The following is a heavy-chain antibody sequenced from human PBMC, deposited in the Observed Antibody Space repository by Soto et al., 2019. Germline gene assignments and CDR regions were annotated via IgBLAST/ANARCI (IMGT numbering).Heavy chain of an antibody. CDR1: GYTFTSYD. J-gene: IGHJ4*02. CDR3: ARERYGDYETERPFDY. D-gene: IGHD4-17*01. Sequence: ASVKVSCKASGYTFTSYDIKWVRQATGQGLEWMGWMNPNIGNTGYAQKFQGRVTMTRNTSISTAYMELSSLRSEDTAVYYCARERYGDYETERPFDYWGQGTLVTVSS. V-gene: IGHV1-8*01. CDR2: MNPNIGNT.